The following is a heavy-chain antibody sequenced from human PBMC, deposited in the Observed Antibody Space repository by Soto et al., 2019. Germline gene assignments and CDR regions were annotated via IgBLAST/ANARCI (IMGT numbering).Heavy chain of an antibody. V-gene: IGHV2-5*02. CDR2: IYWDDDK. J-gene: IGHJ4*02. CDR3: AHIYDSSGYSPY. D-gene: IGHD3-22*01. CDR1: GFSLSTSGVG. Sequence: QITLKESGPTLVKPTQTLTLTCTFSGFSLSTSGVGVGWIRQPPGKALEWLAVIYWDDDKRYSPSLKSRLTITKDTSKNQVVLTMTNMDPVDTATYYGAHIYDSSGYSPYWGQGTLVTVSS.